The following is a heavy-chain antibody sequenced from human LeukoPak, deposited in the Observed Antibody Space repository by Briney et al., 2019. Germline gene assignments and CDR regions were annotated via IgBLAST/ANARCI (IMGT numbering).Heavy chain of an antibody. CDR3: ATIIGQGGFLNT. CDR1: GDSLSGSY. J-gene: IGHJ5*02. V-gene: IGHV4-4*07. D-gene: IGHD1-20*01. Sequence: SGTLSLTCTVSGDSLSGSYWTWVRHPTGKGLEWIGRIYTTGTTYYNPSLTSRLTLSVEASKKQISLKLTSVTAADTAVYYCATIIGQGGFLNTWGQGTPVTVSP. CDR2: IYTTGTT.